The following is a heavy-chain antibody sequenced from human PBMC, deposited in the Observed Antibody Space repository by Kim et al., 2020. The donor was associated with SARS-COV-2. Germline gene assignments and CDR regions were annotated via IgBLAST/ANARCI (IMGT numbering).Heavy chain of an antibody. V-gene: IGHV4-4*02. CDR1: GGSISSSNW. CDR2: IYHSGST. Sequence: SETLSLTCAVSGGSISSSNWRSWVRQPPGKGLWWIGEIYHSGSTNYNSPLKSRVTITVDKSKNQFSRKRCFVTAGDTAVYYCARDGAAYGMDVWGQGTTVTVSS. J-gene: IGHJ6*02. CDR3: ARDGAAYGMDV.